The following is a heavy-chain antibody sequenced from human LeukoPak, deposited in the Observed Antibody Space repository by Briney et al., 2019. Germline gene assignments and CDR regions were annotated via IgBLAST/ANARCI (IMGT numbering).Heavy chain of an antibody. CDR3: ARTLGLAAAGFDY. D-gene: IGHD6-13*01. CDR1: GFTFSSYA. J-gene: IGHJ4*02. Sequence: GRSLRLSCAASGFTFSSYAMHWVRQAPGKGLEWVAVISFDGGNKYYADSVKGRFTISRDNSKNTVYLQMNSLRAEDTALYYCARTLGLAAAGFDYWGQGTLVTVSS. CDR2: ISFDGGNK. V-gene: IGHV3-30-3*01.